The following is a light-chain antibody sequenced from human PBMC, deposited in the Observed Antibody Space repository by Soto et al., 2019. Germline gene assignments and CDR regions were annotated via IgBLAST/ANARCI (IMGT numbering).Light chain of an antibody. CDR1: SSDVGEENY. Sequence: QSALTQPPSASGSPGQSVTITCSGTSSDVGEENYVSWYQQHPGKVPKLILYEVSKRPSGVPYRCSGSRSGNTASLTVSGLQAEDEADYYCSSFAGSPVVFGGGTKLTVL. CDR3: SSFAGSPVV. J-gene: IGLJ2*01. CDR2: EVS. V-gene: IGLV2-8*01.